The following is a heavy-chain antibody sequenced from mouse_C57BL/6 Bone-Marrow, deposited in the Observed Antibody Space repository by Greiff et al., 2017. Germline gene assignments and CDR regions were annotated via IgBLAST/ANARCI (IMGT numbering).Heavy chain of an antibody. D-gene: IGHD1-1*01. CDR3: ARGELLRWGVYVDY. CDR2: IDPKSGGT. J-gene: IGHJ2*01. V-gene: IGHV1-72*01. Sequence: QVQLKQPGAELVKPGASVKLSCKASGYTFTSYWMHWVKQRPGRGLEWIGRIDPKSGGTKYNEKFKSKATLTVDKPSSTAYMQLSSLTSEDSAVYYCARGELLRWGVYVDYWGQGTTLTVSS. CDR1: GYTFTSYW.